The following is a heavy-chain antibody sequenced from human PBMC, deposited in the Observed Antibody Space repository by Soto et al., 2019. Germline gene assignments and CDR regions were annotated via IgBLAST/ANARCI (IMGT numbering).Heavy chain of an antibody. CDR1: GFTFSGYG. D-gene: IGHD6-13*01. Sequence: GGSLRLSCAASGFTFSGYGMHWVRQPPGKGLEWVALIWYDGSKTYYADSVKGRFTISRDNSKNTVYLQMNSLRAEDTAVYYCARPYSSSWPLDYWGQGTLVTVSS. J-gene: IGHJ4*02. CDR2: IWYDGSKT. CDR3: ARPYSSSWPLDY. V-gene: IGHV3-33*01.